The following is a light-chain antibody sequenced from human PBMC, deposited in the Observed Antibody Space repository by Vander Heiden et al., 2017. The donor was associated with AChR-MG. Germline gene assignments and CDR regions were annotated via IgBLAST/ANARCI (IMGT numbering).Light chain of an antibody. CDR1: QSVRSY. CDR2: AAS. J-gene: IGKJ1*01. CDR3: QQSDIIPWT. V-gene: IGKV1-39*01. Sequence: DIQMTQSPSSLSASVGDRLTITCRASQSVRSYLNWYQQKPGKAPKLLIYAASSLQSGVPSRFRGSGSGTDFTLTITSLQPEDFATYYCQQSDIIPWTFGQGTKVEIK.